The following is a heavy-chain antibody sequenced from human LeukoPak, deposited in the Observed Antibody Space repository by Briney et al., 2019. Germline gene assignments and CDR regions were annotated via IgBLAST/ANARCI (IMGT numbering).Heavy chain of an antibody. D-gene: IGHD5-18*01. V-gene: IGHV4-61*02. CDR3: AREGGYSYGYYSYYYYYMDV. CDR1: GGSISSGSYY. CDR2: IYTSGST. J-gene: IGHJ6*03. Sequence: PSETLSLTCTVSGGSISSGSYYWSWIRQPAGKGLEWIGRIYTSGSTTYNSSLKSRVTISLDTSKNHFSLRLSSVTAADTAVYYCAREGGYSYGYYSYYYYYMDVWGKGTTVTISS.